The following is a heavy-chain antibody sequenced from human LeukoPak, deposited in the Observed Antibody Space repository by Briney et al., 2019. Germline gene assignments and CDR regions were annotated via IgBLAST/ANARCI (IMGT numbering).Heavy chain of an antibody. V-gene: IGHV4-34*01. J-gene: IGHJ3*02. CDR2: INHSGST. Sequence: SETLPLTCAVYGGSFSGYYWSWIRQPPGKGLEWIGEINHSGSTNYNPSLKSRVTISVDTSKNQFSLKLSSVTAADTAVYYCARGLRIGLNAFDIWGQGTMVTVSS. D-gene: IGHD2-15*01. CDR3: ARGLRIGLNAFDI. CDR1: GGSFSGYY.